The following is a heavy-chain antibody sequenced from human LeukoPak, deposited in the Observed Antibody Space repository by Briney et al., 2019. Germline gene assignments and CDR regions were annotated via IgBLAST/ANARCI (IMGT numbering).Heavy chain of an antibody. CDR1: GGTFSSYA. Sequence: SVKVSCKASGGTFSSYAISWVRQAPGQGLEWMGGIIPIFGTANYAQKFQGRVTITADESTSTAYMELSSLRSEDTAAYYCARQVRRPYYYYYMDVWGKGTTVTVSS. CDR2: IIPIFGTA. CDR3: ARQVRRPYYYYYMDV. V-gene: IGHV1-69*13. J-gene: IGHJ6*03. D-gene: IGHD4/OR15-4a*01.